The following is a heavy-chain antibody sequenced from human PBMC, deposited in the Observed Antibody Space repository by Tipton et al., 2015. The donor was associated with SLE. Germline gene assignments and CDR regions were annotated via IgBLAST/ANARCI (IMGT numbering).Heavy chain of an antibody. V-gene: IGHV4-59*02. CDR2: IFYSGST. CDR3: ARDLRGNFDYYFDS. J-gene: IGHJ4*02. CDR1: GGSVSSFH. Sequence: TLSLTCTVSGGSVSSFHWSWIRQPPGKGLEWIGYIFYSGSTNSNPSLKNRVTMSVDMSKNQFSLKLTSVTAADTAVCYCARDLRGNFDYYFDSWGQGALVTVSS.